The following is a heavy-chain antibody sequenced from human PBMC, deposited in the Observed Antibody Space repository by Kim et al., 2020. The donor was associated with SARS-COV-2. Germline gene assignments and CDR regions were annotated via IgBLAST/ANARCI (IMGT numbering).Heavy chain of an antibody. V-gene: IGHV3-7*03. J-gene: IGHJ4*02. CDR3: ARDKSKTPWGSFDY. CDR1: GFTFSSYW. Sequence: GGSLRLSCAASGFTFSSYWMSWVRQAPGKGLEWVANIKQDGSEKYYVDSVKGRFTISIDNAKNSLYLQMNSLRAEDTAVYYCARDKSKTPWGSFDYWGQGTLVTVSS. CDR2: IKQDGSEK. D-gene: IGHD3-16*01.